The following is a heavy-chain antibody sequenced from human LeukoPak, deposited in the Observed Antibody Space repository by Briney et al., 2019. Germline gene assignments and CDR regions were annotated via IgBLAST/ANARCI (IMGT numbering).Heavy chain of an antibody. D-gene: IGHD6-13*01. CDR2: IIPIFGTA. J-gene: IGHJ3*02. CDR3: ARDGAAAEAFDI. CDR1: GGTFSSYA. V-gene: IGHV1-69*06. Sequence: ASVKLSCKASGGTFSSYAISWVRQAPGQGLEWMGGIIPIFGTANYAQKFQGRVTITADKSTSTAYMELSSLRSEDTAVYYCARDGAAAEAFDIWGQGTMVTVSS.